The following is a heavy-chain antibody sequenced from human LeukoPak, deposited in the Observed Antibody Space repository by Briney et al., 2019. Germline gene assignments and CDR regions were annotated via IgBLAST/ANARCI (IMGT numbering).Heavy chain of an antibody. J-gene: IGHJ4*02. D-gene: IGHD6-13*01. Sequence: GRSLRLSCAASGFTFDDYAMHWVRQAPGKGLEWVSGISWNSGGIGYADSVKGRFTISRDNAKRSLYLQMNSLRAEDTALYYCAARIAAAQFDYWGQGTLVTVSS. CDR2: ISWNSGGI. V-gene: IGHV3-9*01. CDR3: AARIAAAQFDY. CDR1: GFTFDDYA.